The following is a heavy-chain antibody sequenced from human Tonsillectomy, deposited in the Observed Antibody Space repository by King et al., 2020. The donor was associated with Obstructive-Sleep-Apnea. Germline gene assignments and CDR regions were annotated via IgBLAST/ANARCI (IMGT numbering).Heavy chain of an antibody. Sequence: QLQESGPGLVKPSQTLSLTCTVSGGSISSGGYYWSWIRQHPGKGLEWIGYIYYSGSTYYNPSLKGRVTISVDTSKNQFSRKLRSVTAADTAVYYCARGLRAVSGPLGYWGQGTLVTVSS. CDR3: ARGLRAVSGPLGY. CDR1: GGSISSGGYY. J-gene: IGHJ4*02. D-gene: IGHD3-16*01. CDR2: IYYSGST. V-gene: IGHV4-31*03.